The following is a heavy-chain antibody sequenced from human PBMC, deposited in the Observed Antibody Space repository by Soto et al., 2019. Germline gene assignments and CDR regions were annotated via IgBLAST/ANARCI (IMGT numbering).Heavy chain of an antibody. D-gene: IGHD3-3*01. J-gene: IGHJ4*02. CDR3: ARGITIFGVGYFDY. CDR1: GDSISTEGYY. CDR2: IYYSGLT. Sequence: SETLSLTCSVSGDSISTEGYYWSWIRQHPGKGLEWIGYIYYSGLTSYNPSLKSRVTISRATSKNQFSLKLSSVTAADTAVYYWARGITIFGVGYFDYWGQVTLVTLSS. V-gene: IGHV4-31*03.